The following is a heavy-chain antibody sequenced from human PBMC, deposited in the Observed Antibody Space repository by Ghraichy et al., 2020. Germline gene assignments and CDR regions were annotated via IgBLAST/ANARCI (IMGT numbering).Heavy chain of an antibody. V-gene: IGHV1-8*01. D-gene: IGHD1-26*01. CDR3: ARVSGSYFRYYYYYYGMDV. CDR2: MNPNSGNT. CDR1: GYTFTSYD. Sequence: ASVKVSCKASGYTFTSYDINWVRQATGQGLEWMGWMNPNSGNTGHAQKFQGRVTMTRNTSISTAYMELSSLRSEDTAVYYCARVSGSYFRYYYYYYGMDVWGQGTTVTVSS. J-gene: IGHJ6*02.